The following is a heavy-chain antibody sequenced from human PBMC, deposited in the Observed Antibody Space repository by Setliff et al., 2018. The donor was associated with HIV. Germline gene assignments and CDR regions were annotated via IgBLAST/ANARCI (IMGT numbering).Heavy chain of an antibody. Sequence: SLSLTCTVSGGSISSDDHYWSWIRQPPGKGLEWIGYIYHTGATYYKSSLESRLTISVDTSKNQFSLKLNSVTAADTAVYFCARMSISASVYFDYWGQGSQVTVSS. V-gene: IGHV4-30-4*01. CDR1: GGSISSDDHY. CDR2: IYHTGAT. CDR3: ARMSISASVYFDY. J-gene: IGHJ4*02. D-gene: IGHD6-25*01.